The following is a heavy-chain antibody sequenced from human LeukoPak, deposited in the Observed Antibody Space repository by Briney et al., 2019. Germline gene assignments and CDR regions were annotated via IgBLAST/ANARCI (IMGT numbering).Heavy chain of an antibody. CDR1: GFTVSNYY. J-gene: IGHJ4*02. V-gene: IGHV3-53*01. D-gene: IGHD3-10*02. CDR2: IYSDRST. CDR3: ARGTMFPYYFDY. Sequence: GGSLRLSCAASGFTVSNYYMSWVRQAPGKGLEWVSVIYSDRSTYYADSVKGRFTISRDNSKNTLYLQMDSLRAEDTAVYYCARGTMFPYYFDYWGQGTLVTVSS.